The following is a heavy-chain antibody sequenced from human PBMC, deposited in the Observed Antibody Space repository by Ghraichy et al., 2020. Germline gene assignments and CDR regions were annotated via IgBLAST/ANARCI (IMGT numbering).Heavy chain of an antibody. V-gene: IGHV3-30*02. J-gene: IGHJ4*01. CDR2: IRYDGSFK. Sequence: GESLNISCAASGFTFSYYGMHWVRQAPGKGLEWVAIIRYDGSFKNHAESVKGRITISRDDSKNTLYLQMNNLRVEDTAVYYCARGRFGEYTTPPFDYWGQGTLVTVSS. D-gene: IGHD3-10*01. CDR1: GFTFSYYG. CDR3: ARGRFGEYTTPPFDY.